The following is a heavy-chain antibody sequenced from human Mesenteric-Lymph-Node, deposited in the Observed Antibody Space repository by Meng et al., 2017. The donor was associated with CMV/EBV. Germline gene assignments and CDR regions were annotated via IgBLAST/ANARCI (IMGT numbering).Heavy chain of an antibody. CDR3: ARGFTANRTSLLFDY. Sequence: SETLSLTCSVSGGSISRYYWSWIRQPPGKGLEWIGEVNPHGRTYYSPSLKSRVTISIDTSKNQISLRLGSVTAADTAMYYCARGFTANRTSLLFDYWGQGALVTVSS. D-gene: IGHD1-14*01. CDR1: GGSISRYY. J-gene: IGHJ4*02. CDR2: VNPHGRT. V-gene: IGHV4-34*01.